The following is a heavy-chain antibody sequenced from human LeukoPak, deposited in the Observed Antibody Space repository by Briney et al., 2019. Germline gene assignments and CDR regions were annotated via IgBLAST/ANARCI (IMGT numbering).Heavy chain of an antibody. D-gene: IGHD5-24*01. V-gene: IGHV4-39*01. J-gene: IGHJ5*02. Sequence: SETLSLTCTVSGGSISSSSYYWGWIRQPPGKGLEWIGSIYYSGSTYYNPSLKSRVTISVDTSKNQFSLKLSSVTAADTAVYYCARVEAAYLWLNWFDPWGQGTLVTVSS. CDR3: ARVEAAYLWLNWFDP. CDR2: IYYSGST. CDR1: GGSISSSSYY.